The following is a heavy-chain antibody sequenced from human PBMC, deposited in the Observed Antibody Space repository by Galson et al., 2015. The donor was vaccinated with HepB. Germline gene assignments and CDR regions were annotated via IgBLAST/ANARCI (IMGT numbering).Heavy chain of an antibody. J-gene: IGHJ6*04. CDR1: GGSINSGSYY. Sequence: TLSLTCTVSGGSINSGSYYWSWIRQPAGKGLEWIGRIHSRGDTNYNPSLKSRASMSIDTSKNQFYLELNPVTAADTAFYFCGRGSGTYYNPLNVWGKGTTVTVSS. CDR3: GRGSGTYYNPLNV. D-gene: IGHD3-10*01. CDR2: IHSRGDT. V-gene: IGHV4-61*02.